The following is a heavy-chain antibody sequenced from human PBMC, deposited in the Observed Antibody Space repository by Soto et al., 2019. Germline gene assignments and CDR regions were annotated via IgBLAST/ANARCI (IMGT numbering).Heavy chain of an antibody. CDR2: IKQDGSEK. V-gene: IGHV3-7*01. CDR1: GFTFSSYW. CDR3: ARVTFWSGYSYYYYYYYMDV. D-gene: IGHD3-3*01. J-gene: IGHJ6*03. Sequence: GGSLRLSCAASGFTFSSYWMSWVRQAPGKGLEWVANIKQDGSEKYYVDSVKGRFTISRDNAKNSLYLQMNSLRAEDTAVYYCARVTFWSGYSYYYYYYYMDVWGKGTTVTVSS.